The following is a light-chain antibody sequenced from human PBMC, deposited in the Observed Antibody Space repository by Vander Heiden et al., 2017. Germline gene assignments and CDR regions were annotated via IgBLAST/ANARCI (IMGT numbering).Light chain of an antibody. Sequence: QSVLTQPPSVSGAPGQRVTIACTGGSSNIGAGYDVHWYQQLPGTAPKLLIYGNANRPSGVPDRFSGSKSGTSASLAITRLQAEDEADYYCQSYDSSLRSVGFAGGTKLTVL. CDR1: SSNIGAGYD. CDR3: QSYDSSLRSVG. CDR2: GNA. V-gene: IGLV1-40*01. J-gene: IGLJ2*01.